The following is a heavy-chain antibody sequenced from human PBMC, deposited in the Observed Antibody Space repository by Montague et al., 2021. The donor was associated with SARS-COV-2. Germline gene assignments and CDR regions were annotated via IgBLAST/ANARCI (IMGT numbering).Heavy chain of an antibody. J-gene: IGHJ6*02. CDR1: GGSFSGYY. V-gene: IGHV4-34*01. CDR2: INHSGGT. CDR3: TREGYQVLWSDYYYYGMDV. D-gene: IGHD2-2*01. Sequence: SETLSLTCAAYGGSFSGYYWSWIRQPPGKGLEWIGEINHSGGTNYNPSLKSRVTISVDTSKNQFSLKLSSVTAADTAVYYCTREGYQVLWSDYYYYGMDVWGQGTTVTVSS.